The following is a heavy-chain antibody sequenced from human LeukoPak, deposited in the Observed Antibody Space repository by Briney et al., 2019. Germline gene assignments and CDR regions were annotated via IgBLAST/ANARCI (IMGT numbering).Heavy chain of an antibody. CDR3: ASDSSGWDGGDY. Sequence: SETLSLTCAVYGGSFSGYYWSWIRQPQGKGLEGNGEINHSGSTNYNPSLKSRVTISVDTSKNQFSLKLSSVTAADTAVYYCASDSSGWDGGDYWGQGTLVTVSS. V-gene: IGHV4-34*01. J-gene: IGHJ4*02. CDR2: INHSGST. CDR1: GGSFSGYY. D-gene: IGHD6-19*01.